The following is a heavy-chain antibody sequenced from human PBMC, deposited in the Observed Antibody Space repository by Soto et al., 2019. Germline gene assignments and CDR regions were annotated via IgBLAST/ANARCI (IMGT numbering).Heavy chain of an antibody. CDR1: GNSLTNSGVG. CDR3: AQMDFDLYGMDV. V-gene: IGHV2-5*02. D-gene: IGHD3-9*01. J-gene: IGHJ6*02. CDR2: IYWDDAK. Sequence: QITLTESGPTLVKPTQALTLTCTFSGNSLTNSGVGVSWIRQPPGKALEWLAVIYWDDAKHFSPSQKSRLTITKDTSKNQVVLTMTNMDSVDTATYFCAQMDFDLYGMDVWGQGTTVIVSS.